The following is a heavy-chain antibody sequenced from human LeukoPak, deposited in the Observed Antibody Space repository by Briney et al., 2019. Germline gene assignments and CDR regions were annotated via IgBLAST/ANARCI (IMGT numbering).Heavy chain of an antibody. CDR3: ARRPNTGAASWYFDL. V-gene: IGHV3-13*04. CDR1: GFTLSNYD. Sequence: GGSLRLSCAASGFTLSNYDMQWVRQAAGEGLEWVSTIGIGGVTVYPDSVKGRFTISGDSAKNSLFLQMNSLRVEDTAVYYCARRPNTGAASWYFDLWGRGTLVTVSS. CDR2: IGIGGVT. J-gene: IGHJ2*01. D-gene: IGHD1-26*01.